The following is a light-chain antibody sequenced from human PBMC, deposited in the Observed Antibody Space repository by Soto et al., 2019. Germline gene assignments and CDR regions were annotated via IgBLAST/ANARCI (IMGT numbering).Light chain of an antibody. CDR1: SSNIGAGSD. V-gene: IGLV1-40*01. CDR3: QSYDSILTGSV. J-gene: IGLJ3*02. CDR2: SNT. Sequence: QPVLTQPPSVSGAPGQRVTISCTGSSSNIGAGSDVHWYQQLPGTAPKLLIYSNTNRPSGVPDRFSGSKSGTSASLAITGLQAGDEADYYCQSYDSILTGSVFGGGTKLTVL.